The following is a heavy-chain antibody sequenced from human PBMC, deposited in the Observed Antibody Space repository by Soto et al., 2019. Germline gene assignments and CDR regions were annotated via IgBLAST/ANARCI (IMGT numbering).Heavy chain of an antibody. CDR3: ATAILNCSGGSCYSYDAFDI. D-gene: IGHD2-15*01. V-gene: IGHV4-4*02. CDR2: IYHSGST. Sequence: QVQLKESGPGLVKPSGTLSLTCAVSGGSISSSNWWSWVRQPPGKGLEWIGEIYHSGSTNYNPSLKSRVTISVDKSKNQFSLKLSSVTAADTAVYYCATAILNCSGGSCYSYDAFDIWGQGTMVTVSS. J-gene: IGHJ3*02. CDR1: GGSISSSNW.